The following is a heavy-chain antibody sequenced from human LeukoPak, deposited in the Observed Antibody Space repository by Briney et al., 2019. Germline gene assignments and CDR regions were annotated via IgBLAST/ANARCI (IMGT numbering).Heavy chain of an antibody. V-gene: IGHV1-2*02. D-gene: IGHD2-15*01. CDR1: GHTFTGYY. Sequence: ASAKVSCKASGHTFTGYYMHWVRQAPGQGLEWLGWINPNSGVTNYAQKFQGRITMTRDTSITTVYMELSSLTSEDTAVYYCARDHPGCSGGSCYSGLGYWGQGTLVTVSS. CDR3: ARDHPGCSGGSCYSGLGY. J-gene: IGHJ4*02. CDR2: INPNSGVT.